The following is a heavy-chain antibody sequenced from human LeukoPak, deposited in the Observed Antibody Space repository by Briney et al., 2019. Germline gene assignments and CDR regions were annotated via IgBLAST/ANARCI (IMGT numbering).Heavy chain of an antibody. V-gene: IGHV1-3*01. Sequence: ASVKVSCKASGYTFTSYAIHWVRQAPGQRLEWMGWISAGNGNTKYSQNFQGRVTFISNTSATTAFMELSSLRSEDTAVYYCARDLGIVVVPAAGFFDYWGQGTLVTVSS. CDR3: ARDLGIVVVPAAGFFDY. D-gene: IGHD2-2*01. CDR1: GYTFTSYA. J-gene: IGHJ4*02. CDR2: ISAGNGNT.